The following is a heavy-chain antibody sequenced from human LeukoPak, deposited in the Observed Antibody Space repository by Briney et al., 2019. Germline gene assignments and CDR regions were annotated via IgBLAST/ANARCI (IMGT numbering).Heavy chain of an antibody. D-gene: IGHD3-16*01. CDR3: ARDLTFGGVAYYYYYYGMDV. Sequence: PGGSLRLSCAASGFTFSSYGMHWVRQAPGKGLEWVAVIWYDGSNKYYADSVKGRFTISRDNPKNTLYLQMNSLRAEDTAVYYCARDLTFGGVAYYYYYYGMDVWGQGTTVTVSS. CDR1: GFTFSSYG. J-gene: IGHJ6*02. CDR2: IWYDGSNK. V-gene: IGHV3-33*01.